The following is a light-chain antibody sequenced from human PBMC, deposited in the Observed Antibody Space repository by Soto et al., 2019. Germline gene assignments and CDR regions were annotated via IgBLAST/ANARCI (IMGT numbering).Light chain of an antibody. CDR1: QSISNW. CDR2: DAS. CDR3: QQYNVYSET. J-gene: IGKJ1*01. V-gene: IGKV1-5*01. Sequence: DIQMTQSPSTLSASVGDRVTITCRASQSISNWLAWYQQKPGKAPKLLIYDASSLESGVPSRFSGSGSGTEFTLTISSLQPDDFATYCCQQYNVYSETFGRGTRVEIK.